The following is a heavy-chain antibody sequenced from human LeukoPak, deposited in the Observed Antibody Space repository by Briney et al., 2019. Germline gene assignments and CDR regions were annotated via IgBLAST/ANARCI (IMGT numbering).Heavy chain of an antibody. D-gene: IGHD3-10*01. Sequence: GGSLRLSCAASGFTFSSYAMNWVRQAPGKGLEWVSAISGSGDSTYYADSVKGRFTISRDNSKNTLYLQMNSLRAEDTTIYYCARGSPMVRGLIVLNYYYYMDVWGKGTTVTVSS. CDR3: ARGSPMVRGLIVLNYYYYMDV. CDR2: ISGSGDST. CDR1: GFTFSSYA. J-gene: IGHJ6*03. V-gene: IGHV3-23*01.